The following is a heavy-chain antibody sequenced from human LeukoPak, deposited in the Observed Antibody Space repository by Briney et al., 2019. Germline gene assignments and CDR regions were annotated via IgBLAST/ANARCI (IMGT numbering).Heavy chain of an antibody. D-gene: IGHD3-10*01. V-gene: IGHV1-69*13. CDR3: ARGYYGSGSYYNGLGY. Sequence: ASVKVSCKASGGTFSSYAISWVRQAPGQGLEWMGGIIPIFGTANYAQKFQGRVTITADESTSTAYMELSSLRSEDTAVYYCARGYYGSGSYYNGLGYWGQGTLATVSS. J-gene: IGHJ4*02. CDR2: IIPIFGTA. CDR1: GGTFSSYA.